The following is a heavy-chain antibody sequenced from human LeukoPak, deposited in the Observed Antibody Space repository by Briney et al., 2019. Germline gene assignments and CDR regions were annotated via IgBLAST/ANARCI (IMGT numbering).Heavy chain of an antibody. CDR2: IIPIFGTA. D-gene: IGHD4-23*01. CDR1: GYTFTGYY. V-gene: IGHV1-69*13. J-gene: IGHJ6*03. CDR3: ARAPTTVVNYYYYYMDV. Sequence: SVKVSCKASGYTFTGYYMHWVRQAPGQGLEWMGGIIPIFGTANYAQKFQGRVTITADESTSTAYMELSSLRSEDTAVYYCARAPTTVVNYYYYYMDVWGKGTTVTVSS.